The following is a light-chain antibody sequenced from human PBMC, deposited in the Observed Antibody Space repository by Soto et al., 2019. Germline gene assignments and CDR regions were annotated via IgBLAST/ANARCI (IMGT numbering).Light chain of an antibody. J-gene: IGLJ3*02. CDR2: DNY. CDR1: SSNIGTYY. V-gene: IGLV1-47*02. Sequence: QAVVTQPPSASGTPGQRVTISCSGSSSNIGTYYVYWYQQLPGTAPKLLIYDNYQRPSGVPDRFSGSKSGTSASLAISGLRSEDEAAYYCAAWDDSLSGPVFGGGTKVTVL. CDR3: AAWDDSLSGPV.